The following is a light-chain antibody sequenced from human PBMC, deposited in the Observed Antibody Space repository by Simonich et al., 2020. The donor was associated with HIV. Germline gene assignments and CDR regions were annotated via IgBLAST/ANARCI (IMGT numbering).Light chain of an antibody. CDR3: QQYNNWPLF. CDR1: QSVSSN. Sequence: EILMTQSPATLSVSPGERVTLSCRASQSVSSNLAWYQQKPGQAPRLFIYGASIRATGIPARFSGSGSGTEFTLTISSMQSEDFAVYYCQQYNNWPLFFGQGTKLEIK. V-gene: IGKV3-15*01. J-gene: IGKJ2*01. CDR2: GAS.